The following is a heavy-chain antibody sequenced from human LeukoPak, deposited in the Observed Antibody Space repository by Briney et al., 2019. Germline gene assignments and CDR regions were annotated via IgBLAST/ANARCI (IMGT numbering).Heavy chain of an antibody. Sequence: GGSLRLSCAASGFTFSSYAMSWVRQAPGKGLEWVSTISGSGGSTYYADSVKGRFTISRDNSKNTLYLQMNSLRAEDTAVYYCAKGVSAGIAADGFDPWGQGTLVTVSS. CDR2: ISGSGGST. V-gene: IGHV3-23*01. CDR3: AKGVSAGIAADGFDP. D-gene: IGHD6-13*01. J-gene: IGHJ5*02. CDR1: GFTFSSYA.